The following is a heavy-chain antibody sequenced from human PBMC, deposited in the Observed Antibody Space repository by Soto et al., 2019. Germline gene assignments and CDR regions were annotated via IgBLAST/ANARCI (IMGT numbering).Heavy chain of an antibody. D-gene: IGHD3-10*01. V-gene: IGHV3-9*01. Sequence: GGSLRLSCAASGFTFDDYAMHWVRQAPGKGLEWVSGISWNSGSIGYADSVKGRFTISRDNAKNSLYLQMNSLRAEDTALYYCAKDIRWFGEPPKNYYYYYMDVWGKGTTVTVSS. CDR1: GFTFDDYA. CDR3: AKDIRWFGEPPKNYYYYYMDV. J-gene: IGHJ6*03. CDR2: ISWNSGSI.